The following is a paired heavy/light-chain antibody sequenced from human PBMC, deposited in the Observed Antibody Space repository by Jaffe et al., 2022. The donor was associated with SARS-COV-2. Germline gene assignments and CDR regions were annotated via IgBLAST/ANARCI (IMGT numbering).Heavy chain of an antibody. D-gene: IGHD2-2*01. CDR3: AKDRYCTTTTCPMDY. Sequence: EVQLLESGGGLVQPGGSLRLSCAASGFTFNTYAINWVRQAPGKGLEWVSGISGSGDYKYYAASVKGRFGISRDNSKNTLYLQMNSLRADDTAVYYCAKDRYCTTTTCPMDYWGQGTLVTVSS. CDR2: ISGSGDYK. V-gene: IGHV3-23*01. J-gene: IGHJ4*02. CDR1: GFTFNTYA.
Light chain of an antibody. V-gene: IGKV1-9*01. Sequence: DIQLTQSPSFLSASVGDRVTITCRASQGISSFVAWYQQKPGKAPRLQIYATSTLQNGVPSRFSGSGSGTEFSLTISSLQPEDFATYYCQQVYTYPFTFGPGTKVDI. CDR3: QQVYTYPFT. J-gene: IGKJ3*01. CDR2: ATS. CDR1: QGISSF.